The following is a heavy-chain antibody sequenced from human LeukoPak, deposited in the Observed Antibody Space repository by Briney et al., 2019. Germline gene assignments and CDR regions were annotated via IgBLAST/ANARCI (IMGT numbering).Heavy chain of an antibody. CDR2: ISGSGGST. J-gene: IGHJ4*02. CDR1: GFTFSSYA. CDR3: ATKAGDYQERVSLDY. Sequence: GGSLRLSCAASGFTFSSYALTWVRQAPGKGLEWVSTISGSGGSTYYADSVKGRFTISRDNSKNTLYLQMNSLRAEDTAVYYCATKAGDYQERVSLDYWGQGILVTVSS. V-gene: IGHV3-23*01. D-gene: IGHD1-1*01.